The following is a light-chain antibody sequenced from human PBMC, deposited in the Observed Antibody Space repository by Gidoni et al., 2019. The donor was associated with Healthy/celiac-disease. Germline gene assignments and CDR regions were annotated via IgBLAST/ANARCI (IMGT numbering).Light chain of an antibody. CDR3: QQRSNWPLFT. CDR2: DAS. CDR1: QSVSSY. J-gene: IGKJ3*01. V-gene: IGKV3-11*01. Sequence: EIVLTQSPATLSLSPGERATLSCRASQSVSSYLAWYQQKPGQAPRLLIYDASNRATGIPARFSGSGSGTDLTLTISSLEPEDFAVYYCQQRSNWPLFTFGPGTKVEIK.